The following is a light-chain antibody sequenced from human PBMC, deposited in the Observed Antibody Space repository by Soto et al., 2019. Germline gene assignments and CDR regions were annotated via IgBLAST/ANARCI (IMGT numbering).Light chain of an antibody. CDR3: SSYTSSSTEV. J-gene: IGLJ2*01. CDR1: SSDAGGYNY. CDR2: EVS. V-gene: IGLV2-14*01. Sequence: QSVLTQPASVSGSPGQSITISCTGTSSDAGGYNYVSWYQQHPGKAPKLMIYEVSNRPSGVSNRFSGSKSGNTASLTISGLQAEDEADYYCSSYTSSSTEVFGGGTKVTVL.